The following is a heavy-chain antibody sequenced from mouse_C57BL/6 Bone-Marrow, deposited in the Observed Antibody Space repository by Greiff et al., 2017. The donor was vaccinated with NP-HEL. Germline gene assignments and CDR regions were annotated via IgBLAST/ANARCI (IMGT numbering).Heavy chain of an antibody. J-gene: IGHJ3*01. Sequence: VQLKESGGGLVKPGGSLKLSCAASGFTFSDYGMHWVRQAPEQGLEWVAYISSGSSTIYYADTVKGRITISRDNAKNTLFLQMTSLRSEDTAMYYCARAFVVTTAFAYWGQGTLVTVSA. CDR2: ISSGSSTI. V-gene: IGHV5-17*01. CDR3: ARAFVVTTAFAY. CDR1: GFTFSDYG. D-gene: IGHD2-2*01.